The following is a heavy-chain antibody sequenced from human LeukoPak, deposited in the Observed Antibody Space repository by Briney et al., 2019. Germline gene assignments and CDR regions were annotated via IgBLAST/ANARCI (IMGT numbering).Heavy chain of an antibody. V-gene: IGHV3-21*01. CDR1: GFTFSSYS. D-gene: IGHD1-26*01. CDR3: ARYRELRVLDFDY. CDR2: ISSSSSYI. J-gene: IGHJ4*02. Sequence: GGSLRLSCAASGFTFSSYSMNWVRQAPGKGLEWVSSISSSSSYIYYADSVKGRFTISRDNAKNSLYLQMNSQRAEDTAVYYCARYRELRVLDFDYWGQGTLVTVSS.